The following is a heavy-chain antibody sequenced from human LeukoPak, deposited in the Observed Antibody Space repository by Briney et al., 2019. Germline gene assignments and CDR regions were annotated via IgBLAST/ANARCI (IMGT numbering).Heavy chain of an antibody. CDR2: IIPIFGTA. CDR1: GGTFSSYA. V-gene: IGHV1-69*01. J-gene: IGHJ6*03. CDR3: ARRSEYSQQLVRVPHPTYYYYYMDV. Sequence: GASVKVSCKASGGTFSSYAISWVRQAPGQGLEWMGGIIPIFGTANYAQKFQGRVTITADESTSTAYMELSSLRSEDTAVYYCARRSEYSQQLVRVPHPTYYYYYMDVWGKGTTVTVSS. D-gene: IGHD6-13*01.